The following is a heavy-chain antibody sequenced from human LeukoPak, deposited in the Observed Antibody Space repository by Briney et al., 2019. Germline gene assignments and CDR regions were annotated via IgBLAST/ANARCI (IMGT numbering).Heavy chain of an antibody. J-gene: IGHJ6*03. D-gene: IGHD2-2*01. CDR2: ISSSSSYI. Sequence: GGSLRLSCAASGFTFSSYSMNWVRQAPGKGLEWVSSISSSSSYIYYADSVKGRFTISRDNAKNSLYLQMNSLGAEDTAVYYCARTASSRGYYYYYYMDVWGKGTTVTVSS. V-gene: IGHV3-21*01. CDR1: GFTFSSYS. CDR3: ARTASSRGYYYYYYMDV.